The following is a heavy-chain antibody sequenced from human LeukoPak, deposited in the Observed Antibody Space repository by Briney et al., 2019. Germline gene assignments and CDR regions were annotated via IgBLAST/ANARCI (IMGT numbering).Heavy chain of an antibody. V-gene: IGHV3-13*01. Sequence: GGSLRLSCAASGFTFSSYDLPWVRQATGKGLEWVSAIGTAGDTYYPGSVKGRFTISRENAKNSLYLQMNSLRAGDTAVYYCARGRFNWFDPWGQGTLVTVSS. CDR3: ARGRFNWFDP. CDR2: IGTAGDT. J-gene: IGHJ5*02. CDR1: GFTFSSYD.